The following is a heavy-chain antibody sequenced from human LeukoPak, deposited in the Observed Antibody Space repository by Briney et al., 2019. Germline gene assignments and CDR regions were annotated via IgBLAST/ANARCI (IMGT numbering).Heavy chain of an antibody. Sequence: GASVKVSCKASGYTFTSYAMHWVRQAPGQRLEWMGWINAGNGNTKYSQKFQGRVTITRDTSASTAYMELSSLRSEDTAVYYCARDTYYYGSGSYFYGMDVWGKGTTVTVSS. D-gene: IGHD3-10*01. CDR2: INAGNGNT. CDR3: ARDTYYYGSGSYFYGMDV. J-gene: IGHJ6*04. V-gene: IGHV1-3*01. CDR1: GYTFTSYA.